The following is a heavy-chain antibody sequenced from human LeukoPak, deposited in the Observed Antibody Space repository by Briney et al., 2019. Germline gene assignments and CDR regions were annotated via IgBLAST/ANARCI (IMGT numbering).Heavy chain of an antibody. J-gene: IGHJ4*02. V-gene: IGHV1-46*01. CDR3: AREIDDYGDLIDY. Sequence: ASVEVSCKASGYTFTGYYMHWVRQAPGQGLEWMGIINPSGGSTSYAQKFQGRVTMTRDMSTSTVYMELSSLRSEDTAVYYCAREIDDYGDLIDYWGQGTLVTVSS. D-gene: IGHD4-17*01. CDR2: INPSGGST. CDR1: GYTFTGYY.